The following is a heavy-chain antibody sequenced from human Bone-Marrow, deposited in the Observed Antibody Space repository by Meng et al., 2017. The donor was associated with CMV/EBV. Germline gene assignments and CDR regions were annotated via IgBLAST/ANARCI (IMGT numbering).Heavy chain of an antibody. D-gene: IGHD2-2*01. CDR2: FYYSGST. CDR3: ARTPRGDCSSTSCFDYFDY. Sequence: GSLRLSCTVPGGPFSSYYWSGIRQPPGKGLEWIGHFYYSGSTNYNPSLKSRVTISVDTSKTQYSLKLSSVTAADTAVYYRARTPRGDCSSTSCFDYFDYWGQGTLVTVSS. J-gene: IGHJ4*02. CDR1: GGPFSSYY. V-gene: IGHV4-59*01.